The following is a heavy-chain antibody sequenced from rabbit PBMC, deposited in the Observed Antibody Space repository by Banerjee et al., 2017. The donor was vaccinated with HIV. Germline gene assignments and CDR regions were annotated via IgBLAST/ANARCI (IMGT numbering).Heavy chain of an antibody. CDR1: GFDISNYN. D-gene: IGHD4-1*01. J-gene: IGHJ4*01. CDR3: ARGGYSSDVGVGYNL. Sequence: QSLEESGGDLVKPGASLTLTCTASGFDISNYNMQWVRQAPGKGLEWVACIYTGSSGNTYYARWAKGRFTISWSSSTTVTLQMTSLTAADTATYFSARGGYSSDVGVGYNLWGQGTLVTVS. V-gene: IGHV1S40*01. CDR2: IYTGSSGNT.